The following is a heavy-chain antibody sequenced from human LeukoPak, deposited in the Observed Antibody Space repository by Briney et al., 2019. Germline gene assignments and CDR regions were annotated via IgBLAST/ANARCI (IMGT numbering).Heavy chain of an antibody. D-gene: IGHD2-2*01. V-gene: IGHV5-51*01. CDR2: IYPGDSDT. J-gene: IGHJ4*02. CDR3: ARRGYCSSTSCHSNAHFDY. CDR1: GHSFTSHW. Sequence: GESLKISCKGSGHSFTSHWIGWVRQMPGKGLEWMGIIYPGDSDTRYSPSFQGQVTISADKSISTAYLQWSSLKASDTAMYYCARRGYCSSTSCHSNAHFDYWGQGTLVTVSS.